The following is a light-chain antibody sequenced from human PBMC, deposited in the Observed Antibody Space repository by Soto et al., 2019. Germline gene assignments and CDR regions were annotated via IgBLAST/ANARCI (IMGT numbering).Light chain of an antibody. V-gene: IGKV1-9*01. Sequence: IQVTQSPSSLSASVGDRVTITCRASQDIHTYVAWYQQKPGKAPKLLIYAASTLQSGVPSRFSGSGSGTDFTLTISSLEPEDFAVYYCQQRSNWPPALSFGGGTKVDIK. CDR1: QDIHTY. J-gene: IGKJ4*01. CDR2: AAS. CDR3: QQRSNWPPALS.